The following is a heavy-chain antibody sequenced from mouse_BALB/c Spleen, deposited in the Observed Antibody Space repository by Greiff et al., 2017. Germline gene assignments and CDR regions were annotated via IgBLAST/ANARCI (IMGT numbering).Heavy chain of an antibody. Sequence: QVQLKQSGAELMKPGASVKISCKATGYTFSSYWIEWVKQRPGHGLEWIGEILPGSGSTNYNEKFKGKATFTADTSSNTAYMQLSSLTSEDSAVYYCARGWLLRRGYYAMDYWGQGTSVTVSS. D-gene: IGHD2-3*01. CDR1: GYTFSSYW. J-gene: IGHJ4*01. V-gene: IGHV1-9*01. CDR3: ARGWLLRRGYYAMDY. CDR2: ILPGSGST.